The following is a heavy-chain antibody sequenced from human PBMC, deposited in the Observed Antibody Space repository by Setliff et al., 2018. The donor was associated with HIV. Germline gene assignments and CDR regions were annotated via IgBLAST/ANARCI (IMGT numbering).Heavy chain of an antibody. D-gene: IGHD1-26*01. CDR3: ARDRRYSWTYHIDY. CDR2: VSAYNGLT. V-gene: IGHV1-18*01. Sequence: ASVKVSCKASGYTFPNYGNSWVRQAPGQGLEWMGWVSAYNGLTNYAQNLQGRVTMTTDTSSTTAFLELRSLRSDDTALYYCARDRRYSWTYHIDYWGQGTRVTVSS. J-gene: IGHJ4*02. CDR1: GYTFPNYG.